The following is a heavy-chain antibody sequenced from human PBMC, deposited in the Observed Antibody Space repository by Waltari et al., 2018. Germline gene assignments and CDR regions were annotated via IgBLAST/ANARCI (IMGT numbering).Heavy chain of an antibody. CDR2: INQSGRT. J-gene: IGHJ6*03. D-gene: IGHD3-3*01. CDR3: ARANTIFGVVRTWYYMDV. CDR1: GWSFSGYY. V-gene: IGHV4-34*01. Sequence: QVQLQQWGAGLLKPSETLSLTCVVYGWSFSGYYWSWIRQPPGKGLEWIGEINQSGRTNHNPSLKSRVTISIDTSKNQISLKLRSVTAADTAVYYCARANTIFGVVRTWYYMDVWGKGTTVTVSS.